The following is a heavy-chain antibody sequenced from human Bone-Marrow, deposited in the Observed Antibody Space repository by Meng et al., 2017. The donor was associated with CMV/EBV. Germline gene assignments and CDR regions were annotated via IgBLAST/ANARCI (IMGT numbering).Heavy chain of an antibody. V-gene: IGHV1-46*01. CDR2: INPSGGNT. CDR3: AEAGYYYDSSGYDYYYYGMDV. Sequence: ASVKVSCKASGYTFTSYYMHWVRQAPGQGLEWMGIINPSGGNTGYAQKFQGRVTITTDESTSTAYMELSSLRSEDTAVYYCAEAGYYYDSSGYDYYYYGMDVWGQGTTVTVSS. J-gene: IGHJ6*02. CDR1: GYTFTSYY. D-gene: IGHD3-22*01.